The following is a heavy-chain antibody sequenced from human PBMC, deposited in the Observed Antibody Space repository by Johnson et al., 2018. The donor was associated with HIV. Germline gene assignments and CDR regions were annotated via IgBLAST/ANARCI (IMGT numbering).Heavy chain of an antibody. Sequence: QVQLVESGGGVVQPGTSLRLSCAASGFTFGIYGMHWVRQAPGKGLEWVSIIYSGGSTYYADSVKGRFTISRDNSKNTLYLQMNKLRAEDTAVYFCASQVRGLRLGVDAFEIWGQGKMVTVSS. CDR2: IYSGGST. J-gene: IGHJ3*02. D-gene: IGHD3-16*01. CDR1: GFTFGIYG. V-gene: IGHV3-NL1*01. CDR3: ASQVRGLRLGVDAFEI.